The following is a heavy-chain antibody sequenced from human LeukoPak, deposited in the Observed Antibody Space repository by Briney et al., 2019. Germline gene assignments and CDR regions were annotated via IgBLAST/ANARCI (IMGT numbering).Heavy chain of an antibody. CDR3: ARVEDYDILTGFDY. D-gene: IGHD3-9*01. CDR1: GFTFSSYW. J-gene: IGHJ4*02. CDR2: IKQDGREK. Sequence: GGSLRLSCAASGFTFSSYWMSWVRQAPGKGLEWVANIKQDGREKYYVDSVKGRFTISRDNAKNTLYLQMNSLRAEDTAVYYCARVEDYDILTGFDYWGQGTLVTVSS. V-gene: IGHV3-7*01.